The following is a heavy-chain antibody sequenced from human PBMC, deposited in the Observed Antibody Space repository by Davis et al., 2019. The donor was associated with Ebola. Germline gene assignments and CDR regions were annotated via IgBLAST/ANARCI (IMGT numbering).Heavy chain of an antibody. CDR1: GFIFSSYD. Sequence: PGGSLRLSCAASGFIFSSYDMYWVRQVPGKRLEWVSLIWFDGSNKYYADSVKGRFTISRDNSKKTLYLQMNSLRAEDTAVYYCVKTSSIGTTFEALDDWGQGTLVTVSS. J-gene: IGHJ4*02. CDR3: VKTSSIGTTFEALDD. V-gene: IGHV3-30*02. D-gene: IGHD1-7*01. CDR2: IWFDGSNK.